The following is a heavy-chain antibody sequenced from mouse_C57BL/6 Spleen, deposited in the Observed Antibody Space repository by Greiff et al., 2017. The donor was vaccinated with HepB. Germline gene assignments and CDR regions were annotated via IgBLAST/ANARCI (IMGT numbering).Heavy chain of an antibody. J-gene: IGHJ4*01. Sequence: EVQLKESGPGMVKPSQSLSLTCTVTGYSITSGYDWHWIRHFPGNKLEWMGYISYSGSTNYNPSLKSRISITHDTSKNHFFLKLNSVTTEDTATYYCARRNYVDYAMDYWGQGTSVTVSS. CDR1: GYSITSGYD. D-gene: IGHD1-1*01. CDR3: ARRNYVDYAMDY. CDR2: ISYSGST. V-gene: IGHV3-1*01.